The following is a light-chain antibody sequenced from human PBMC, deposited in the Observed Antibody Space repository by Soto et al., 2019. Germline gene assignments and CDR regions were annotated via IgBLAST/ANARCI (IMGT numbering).Light chain of an antibody. J-gene: IGKJ5*01. V-gene: IGKV3-15*01. Sequence: EVVLTHSPGTLSLSPGERATLSCMASQTVSRNLAWYQQRPGQAPRLLIYDISNRATGVPARFSGSGSETEFTLTIRSLQSEDFAVYFCKQYNNWPYFGQGTRLEIK. CDR3: KQYNNWPY. CDR1: QTVSRN. CDR2: DIS.